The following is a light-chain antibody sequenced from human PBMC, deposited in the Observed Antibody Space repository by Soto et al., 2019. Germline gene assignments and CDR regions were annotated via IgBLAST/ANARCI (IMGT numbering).Light chain of an antibody. CDR3: CSYAGRSTLV. CDR2: EGS. J-gene: IGLJ3*02. Sequence: QSALTQPASVSGSPGQSITISCTRSSSDVGSYNLVSWHQQYPGKAPKLMIYEGSKRPSGVSNRFSGSKSGNTASLTISWLQAEDEADYYCCSYAGRSTLVFGGGTKLTVL. V-gene: IGLV2-23*01. CDR1: SSDVGSYNL.